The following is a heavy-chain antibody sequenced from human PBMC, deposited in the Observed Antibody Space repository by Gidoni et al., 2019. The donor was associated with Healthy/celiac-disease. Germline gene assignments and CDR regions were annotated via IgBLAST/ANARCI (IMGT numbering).Heavy chain of an antibody. D-gene: IGHD1-26*01. CDR2: ISYDGSNK. CDR3: ARDSIVGAICLDY. CDR1: GFTFSSYA. V-gene: IGHV3-30-3*01. J-gene: IGHJ4*02. Sequence: QVQLVESGGGVVQPGRSLRLSCAASGFTFSSYAMHWVRQAPGKGLEWVAVISYDGSNKYYADSVKGRFTISRDNSKNTMYLQMNSLRAEDTAVYYCARDSIVGAICLDYWGQGTLVTVSS.